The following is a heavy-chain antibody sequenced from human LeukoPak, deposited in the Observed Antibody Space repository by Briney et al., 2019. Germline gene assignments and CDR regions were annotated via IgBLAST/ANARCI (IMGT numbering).Heavy chain of an antibody. Sequence: SQTLSLTCTVSGGSISSSSYYWGWIRQPPGKGLEWIGSIYYSGSTYYNPSLKSRVTISVDTSKNQFSLKLSSVTAADTAVYYCARLEGGWEFGYWGQGTLVTVSS. D-gene: IGHD1-26*01. CDR3: ARLEGGWEFGY. J-gene: IGHJ4*02. CDR1: GGSISSSSYY. CDR2: IYYSGST. V-gene: IGHV4-39*01.